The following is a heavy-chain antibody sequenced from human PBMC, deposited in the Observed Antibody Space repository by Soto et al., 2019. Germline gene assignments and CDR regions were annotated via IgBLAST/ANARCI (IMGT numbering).Heavy chain of an antibody. CDR2: IYYSGST. Sequence: QLQLQESGPGLVKPSETLSLTCTVSGGSISSSSYHWGWIRQPPGKGLEWIGSIYYSGSTYYNPSLQSRVTISVDTSKNQFSLKLSSVTAADTAVYYCARHEGGYDILTGYRIDYWGQGTLVTVSS. V-gene: IGHV4-39*01. J-gene: IGHJ4*02. D-gene: IGHD3-9*01. CDR1: GGSISSSSYH. CDR3: ARHEGGYDILTGYRIDY.